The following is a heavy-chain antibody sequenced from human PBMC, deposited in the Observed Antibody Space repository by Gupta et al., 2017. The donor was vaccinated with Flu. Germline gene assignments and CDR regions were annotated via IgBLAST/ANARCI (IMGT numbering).Heavy chain of an antibody. CDR1: GFTSGNPW. CDR3: ATDNTFYDSAPFFDT. D-gene: IGHD2/OR15-2a*01. CDR2: IRSKGDGGTT. J-gene: IGHJ4*02. Sequence: GPLVEPGGGLLQPGWSLSLSCSPSGFTSGNPWMAWVREATGKGLEWVGSIRSKGDGGTTDDDAPVTGRCIISRADSKNTVYLQMNSLRTEDTAVYYGATDNTFYDSAPFFDTWGQGTRGTVAS. V-gene: IGHV3-15*01.